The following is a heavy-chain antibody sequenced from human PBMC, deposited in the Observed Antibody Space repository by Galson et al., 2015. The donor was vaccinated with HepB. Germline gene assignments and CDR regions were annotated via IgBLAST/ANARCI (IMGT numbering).Heavy chain of an antibody. CDR2: ISSTSSAI. Sequence: SLRLSCAASGFTFSYYGMNWVRQAPGMGLEWVSYISSTSSAIYYADSVKGRFTISRDNAKNSLYLQMNSLRDEDTAVYYCARDYAGPNDDALDIGAQGTRFTASS. V-gene: IGHV3-48*02. D-gene: IGHD2-8*01. J-gene: IGHJ3*02. CDR1: GFTFSYYG. CDR3: ARDYAGPNDDALDI.